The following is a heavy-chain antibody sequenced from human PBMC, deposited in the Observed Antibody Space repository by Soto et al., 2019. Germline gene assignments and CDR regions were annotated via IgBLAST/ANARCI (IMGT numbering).Heavy chain of an antibody. J-gene: IGHJ4*02. CDR2: ISAYNGNT. CDR1: GYTFTNYG. CDR3: ARGSEAAGPSSLDY. D-gene: IGHD6-13*01. V-gene: IGHV1-18*01. Sequence: ASVKVSCKASGYTFTNYGISWVRQAPGQGLEWMGWISAYNGNTKYAQKLQGRVTMTTHTSTSTAYMELRSLRSDDTAVYYCARGSEAAGPSSLDYPAQGNLLTVSS.